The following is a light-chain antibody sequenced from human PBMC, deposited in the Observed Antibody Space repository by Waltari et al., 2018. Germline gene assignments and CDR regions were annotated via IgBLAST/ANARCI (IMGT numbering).Light chain of an antibody. CDR2: AAS. CDR3: QQSYGVPIA. J-gene: IGKJ4*01. CDR1: KNIDNF. V-gene: IGKV1-39*01. Sequence: DIQLTQSPSSLSASLGDRVIITCRASKNIDNFLNWYQQKPGRSPVLLIYAASTLQSVGPSRFSGRGSGTDFTRTIRNLQPEDFATYYCQQSYGVPIAFGGGTKVEI.